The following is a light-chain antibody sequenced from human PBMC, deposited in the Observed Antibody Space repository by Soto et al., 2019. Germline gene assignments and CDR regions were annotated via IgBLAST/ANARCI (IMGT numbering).Light chain of an antibody. CDR3: QSYDKSLSASV. V-gene: IGLV1-40*01. CDR1: STNIGAGYD. CDR2: GNS. J-gene: IGLJ7*01. Sequence: QLVLTQPPSVSGAPGQRVTISCTGSSTNIGAGYDVHWYQQLPGTAPKLLIYGNSKRPSGVPDRFSGSKSGTSASLAITGLQAEDEADYYCQSYDKSLSASVFGGGTQLTVL.